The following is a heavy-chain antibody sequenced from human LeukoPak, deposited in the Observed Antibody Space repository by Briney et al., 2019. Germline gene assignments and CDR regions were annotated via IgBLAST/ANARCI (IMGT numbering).Heavy chain of an antibody. CDR2: IYPGDSDT. Sequence: GESLKVSCKGSGYSFTSYWIGWVRQMPGKGLEWMGIIYPGDSDTRYSPSFQGQVTISADKSISTAYLQWSSLKASDTAMYYCAIKRREPQNWFDPWGQGTLVTVSS. V-gene: IGHV5-51*01. D-gene: IGHD1-26*01. CDR3: AIKRREPQNWFDP. J-gene: IGHJ5*02. CDR1: GYSFTSYW.